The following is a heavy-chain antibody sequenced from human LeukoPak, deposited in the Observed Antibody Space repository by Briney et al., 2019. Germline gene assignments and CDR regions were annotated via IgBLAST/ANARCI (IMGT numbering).Heavy chain of an antibody. CDR1: GFTFSTYV. Sequence: GGSLRLSCAASGFTFSTYVMSWVRQAPGKGLEWVSGISASGGTTYYADSVKGRFTISRDNSKNTLYLQMNSLRAEDTAVYYCAKDLTVTATDYFDYWGQGTLVTVSS. CDR3: AKDLTVTATDYFDY. J-gene: IGHJ4*02. D-gene: IGHD2-21*02. CDR2: ISASGGTT. V-gene: IGHV3-23*01.